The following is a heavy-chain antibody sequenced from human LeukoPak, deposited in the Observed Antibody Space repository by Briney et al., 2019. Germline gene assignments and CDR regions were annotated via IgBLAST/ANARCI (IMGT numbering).Heavy chain of an antibody. V-gene: IGHV1-18*01. CDR1: GYTFTNYG. CDR3: ARTSESGWREFDY. Sequence: ASVKVSCKASGYTFTNYGIGWVRQAPGQGLEWMGWVSGHNENTNYAENFQGRVTMTTDTSTSTADVDLRSLRSDDTAVYYCARTSESGWREFDYWGQGTLVTVSS. J-gene: IGHJ4*02. CDR2: VSGHNENT. D-gene: IGHD6-19*01.